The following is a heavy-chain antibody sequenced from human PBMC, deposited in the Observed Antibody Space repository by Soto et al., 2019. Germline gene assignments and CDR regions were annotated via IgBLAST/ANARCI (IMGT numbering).Heavy chain of an antibody. J-gene: IGHJ3*02. Sequence: GASLKISCKGSGYSFTSYWIGWVRQMPGKGLEWMGIIYPGDSDTRYSPSFQGQVTSSADKSISTAYLQWSSLKASDTAMYYCARLGADWSGPTAGAFDIWGQGTMVTVSS. V-gene: IGHV5-51*01. CDR3: ARLGADWSGPTAGAFDI. CDR1: GYSFTSYW. D-gene: IGHD3-3*01. CDR2: IYPGDSDT.